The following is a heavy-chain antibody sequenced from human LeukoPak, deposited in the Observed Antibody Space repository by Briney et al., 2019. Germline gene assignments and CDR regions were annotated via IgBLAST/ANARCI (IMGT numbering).Heavy chain of an antibody. CDR2: ISWNGDWNSEAI. D-gene: IGHD2-15*01. Sequence: GGSLRLSCIASGFTFDDHAMHWVRQSPGKGLEWVSGISWNGDWNSEAIGYADSVKGRFTISRDNSKNTLYLQMNSLRAEDTAVYYCATTNPTTDIVVVVAATTLDYWGQGTLVTVSS. V-gene: IGHV3-9*01. J-gene: IGHJ4*02. CDR3: ATTNPTTDIVVVVAATTLDY. CDR1: GFTFDDHA.